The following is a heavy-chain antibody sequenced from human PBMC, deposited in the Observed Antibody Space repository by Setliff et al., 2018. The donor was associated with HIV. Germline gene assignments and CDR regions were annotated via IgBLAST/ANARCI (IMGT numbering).Heavy chain of an antibody. J-gene: IGHJ3*02. CDR3: ARSGSYSSNDGFDI. Sequence: ASVKVSCKASGYTFTDNYIHRVRQAPGQGLEWMAWINSNTGGTNYAQKFQGRVTMTRDTSIRTAYMEVSGLRYDDTAVYYCARSGSYSSNDGFDIWGPGTLVTVSS. CDR1: GYTFTDNY. V-gene: IGHV1-2*02. D-gene: IGHD1-26*01. CDR2: INSNTGGT.